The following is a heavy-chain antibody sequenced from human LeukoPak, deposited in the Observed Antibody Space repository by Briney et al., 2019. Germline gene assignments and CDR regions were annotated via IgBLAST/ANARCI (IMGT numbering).Heavy chain of an antibody. CDR2: INPNSGGT. CDR3: ARGGSYYYDKSGFLDY. V-gene: IGHV1-2*02. CDR1: GYTFTGYY. J-gene: IGHJ4*02. Sequence: ASVKVSCKASGYTFTGYYMHWVRQAPGQGLEWMGWINPNSGGTNYAQKFQGRVTMTRDTSTSSVYMELSRLRSDDTAVYYCARGGSYYYDKSGFLDYWGQGTLVTVSS. D-gene: IGHD3-22*01.